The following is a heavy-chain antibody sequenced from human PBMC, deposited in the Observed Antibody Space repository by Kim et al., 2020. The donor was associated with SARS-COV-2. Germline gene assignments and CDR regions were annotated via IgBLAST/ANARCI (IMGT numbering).Heavy chain of an antibody. CDR1: GGSISSGGYY. V-gene: IGHV4-31*03. Sequence: SETLSLTCTVSGGSISSGGYYWSWIRQHPGKGLEWIGYIYYSGTTYYNPSLMSRVTISVDTSKNQFSLKLSSVTVADTAVYYCASRRTVVPAAMSGGDFDYWGQGTLVTVSS. CDR3: ASRRTVVPAAMSGGDFDY. J-gene: IGHJ4*02. D-gene: IGHD2-2*01. CDR2: IYYSGTT.